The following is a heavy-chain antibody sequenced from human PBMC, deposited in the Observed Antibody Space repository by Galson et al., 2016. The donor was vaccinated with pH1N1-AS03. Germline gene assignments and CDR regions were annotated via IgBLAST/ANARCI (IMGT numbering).Heavy chain of an antibody. V-gene: IGHV3-23*05. Sequence: SLRLSCAASGLEFSYFWMTWVRQAPGRGLECLSTIDNGAFNTYYKDSLEGRFTISRDNSKNTLYLHMNSLRAVDTALYYCAKGLFDNYAGYFEYWGQGILVTVSS. CDR3: AKGLFDNYAGYFEY. CDR2: IDNGAFNT. J-gene: IGHJ4*02. D-gene: IGHD4-23*01. CDR1: GLEFSYFW.